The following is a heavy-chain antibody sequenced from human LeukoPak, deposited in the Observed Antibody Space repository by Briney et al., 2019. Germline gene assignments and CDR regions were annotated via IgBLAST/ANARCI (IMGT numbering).Heavy chain of an antibody. Sequence: SETLSLTCTVSGPFIKTYYWGWIRQPPGKGLEWIGSIYYSGSTYYNPSLKSRVTISVDTSKNQFSLKLSSVTAADTAVYYCARVPAAYAYYFDYWGQGTLVTVSS. CDR1: GPFIKTYY. D-gene: IGHD2-2*01. J-gene: IGHJ4*02. V-gene: IGHV4-39*07. CDR2: IYYSGST. CDR3: ARVPAAYAYYFDY.